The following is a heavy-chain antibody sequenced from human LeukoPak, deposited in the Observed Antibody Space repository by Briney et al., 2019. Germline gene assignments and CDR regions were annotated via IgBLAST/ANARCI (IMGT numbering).Heavy chain of an antibody. Sequence: ASVKVSCKASGYAFIGYYIHWVRQAPGQGLEWLGSIFPNTGDTRYAQKLQGRVTMTTDTSTSTAYMELRSLRSDDTAVYYCARDREVWLRPRRRYYFHYWGQGTLVTVSS. V-gene: IGHV1-18*04. J-gene: IGHJ4*02. CDR3: ARDREVWLRPRRRYYFHY. CDR1: GYAFIGYY. D-gene: IGHD5-12*01. CDR2: IFPNTGDT.